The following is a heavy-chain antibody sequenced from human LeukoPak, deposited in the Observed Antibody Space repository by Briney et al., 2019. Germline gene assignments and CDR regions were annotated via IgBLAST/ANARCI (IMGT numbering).Heavy chain of an antibody. CDR2: LSYGGSDK. CDR3: ARDFRVLGATDAIDV. J-gene: IGHJ3*01. CDR1: GFTFSVYA. V-gene: IGHV3-30*04. Sequence: GGSLRLSCAASGFTFSVYAMHWVRQAPGKGLEWVAFLSYGGSDKYYADSVEGRFTVSRDNSKNTLYLQMNGLRPEDTAVYYCARDFRVLGATDAIDVWGQGTMVTVSS. D-gene: IGHD1-26*01.